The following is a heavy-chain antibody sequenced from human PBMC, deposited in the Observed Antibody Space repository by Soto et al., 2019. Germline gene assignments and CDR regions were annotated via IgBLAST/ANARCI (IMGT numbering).Heavy chain of an antibody. Sequence: QVQLQESGPGLVKPSQTLSLTCTVSGGSISSADYYWSWIRQPPGKGLEWIGHIHHNGNTNYNPSLKNRVTISVDTSKNQFSLKLTSVSDADTAQYFCARNLYASSGYSPFGYWGQGTLVTVSS. D-gene: IGHD3-22*01. CDR1: GGSISSADYY. CDR2: IHHNGNT. J-gene: IGHJ4*02. CDR3: ARNLYASSGYSPFGY. V-gene: IGHV4-30-4*01.